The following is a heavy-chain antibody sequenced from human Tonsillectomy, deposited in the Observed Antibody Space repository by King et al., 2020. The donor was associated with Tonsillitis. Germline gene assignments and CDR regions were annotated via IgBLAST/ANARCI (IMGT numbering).Heavy chain of an antibody. CDR3: ARGWTILGVVVILDY. V-gene: IGHV4-30-4*01. CDR1: GDSITGGDYY. D-gene: IGHD3-3*01. Sequence: VQLQESGPGLVKPSQTLSLTCTVSGDSITGGDYYWGWIRQTPGKGLEWIGNIYYTGRTYYNPALKRRLTMSLDAPNNQFSLKLTAVIATDTAVYYCARGWTILGVVVILDYWGLGTRVTVPS. CDR2: IYYTGRT. J-gene: IGHJ4*02.